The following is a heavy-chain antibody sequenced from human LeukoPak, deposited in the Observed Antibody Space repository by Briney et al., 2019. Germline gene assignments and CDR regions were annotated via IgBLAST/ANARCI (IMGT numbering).Heavy chain of an antibody. V-gene: IGHV4-39*07. CDR2: IYYSGST. Sequence: PSETLSLTCTVSGGSTSTYYWGWIRQPPGKGLEWIGSIYYSGSTYYNPSLKSRVTISVDTSKNQFSLKLSSVTAADTAVYYCARGLGVYYDILTGYFSGWFDPWGQGTLVTVSS. J-gene: IGHJ5*02. CDR1: GGSTSTYY. CDR3: ARGLGVYYDILTGYFSGWFDP. D-gene: IGHD3-9*01.